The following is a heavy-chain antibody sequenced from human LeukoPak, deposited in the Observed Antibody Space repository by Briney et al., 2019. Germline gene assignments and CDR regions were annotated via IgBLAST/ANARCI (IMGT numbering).Heavy chain of an antibody. V-gene: IGHV3-23*01. Sequence: GGSLRLSCAASGFTFSNYAMSWVRQVPGKGLEGVSAISSGAGTTGYADSVKGRFTISRVNSKSSIYLQMNSLRAEDTAIYYCAKDLEQSYSGWSASYDAWGQGTLVTVSS. CDR2: ISSGAGTT. J-gene: IGHJ5*02. CDR3: AKDLEQSYSGWSASYDA. CDR1: GFTFSNYA. D-gene: IGHD6-19*01.